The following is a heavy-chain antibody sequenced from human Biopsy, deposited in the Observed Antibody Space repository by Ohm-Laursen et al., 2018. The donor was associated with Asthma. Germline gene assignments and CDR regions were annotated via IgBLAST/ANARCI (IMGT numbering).Heavy chain of an antibody. Sequence: VASVKVSCNTSVYTFNSAGITWVRQAPGQGLEWMGWISVYNGNTKVAQKLQDRVTMITDTSTSTAYMELRSLRSDDTAVYFCARAVDYSHYYGIDVWGQGTTVTVS. V-gene: IGHV1-18*01. CDR1: VYTFNSAG. CDR3: ARAVDYSHYYGIDV. D-gene: IGHD3-10*01. J-gene: IGHJ6*02. CDR2: ISVYNGNT.